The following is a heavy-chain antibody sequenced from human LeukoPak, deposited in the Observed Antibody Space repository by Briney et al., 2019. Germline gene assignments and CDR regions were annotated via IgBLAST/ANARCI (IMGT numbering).Heavy chain of an antibody. V-gene: IGHV3-30*02. Sequence: GGSLRLSCTASGFTFGDYAMSWFRQAPGKGLEWVALISSDGSKHYYVDSVKGRFIVSRDNSKNTLYLQMDSLKVDDTAVFYCAKSIVANTGIFDSWGQGTLVTVSS. J-gene: IGHJ4*02. CDR3: AKSIVANTGIFDS. CDR1: GFTFGDYA. D-gene: IGHD5-12*01. CDR2: ISSDGSKH.